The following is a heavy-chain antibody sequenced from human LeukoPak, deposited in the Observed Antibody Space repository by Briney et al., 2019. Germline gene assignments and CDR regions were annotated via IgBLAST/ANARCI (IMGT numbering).Heavy chain of an antibody. CDR3: ARDFQVPAAGGWFDP. CDR2: IYYSGST. CDR1: GGSISSSSYY. V-gene: IGHV4-39*07. Sequence: SETLSLTCTVSGGSISSSSYYWGWIRQPPGKGLEWIGSIYYSGSTYYNPSLKSRVTISVDTSKNQFSLKLSSVTAADTAVYNCARDFQVPAAGGWFDPWGQGTLVTVSS. J-gene: IGHJ5*02. D-gene: IGHD2-2*01.